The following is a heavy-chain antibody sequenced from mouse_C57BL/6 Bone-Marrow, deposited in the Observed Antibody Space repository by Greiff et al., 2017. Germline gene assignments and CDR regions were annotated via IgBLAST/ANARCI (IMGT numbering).Heavy chain of an antibody. D-gene: IGHD4-1*02. J-gene: IGHJ3*01. Sequence: VQRVESGAELVRPGTSVKVSCKASGYAFTNYLIEWVKQRPGQGLEWIGVINPGSGGTNYNEKFKGKATLTADKSSRTAYMQLSSLTSEDSAVYFCATTGTEWFAYWGQGTLVTVSA. V-gene: IGHV1-54*01. CDR1: GYAFTNYL. CDR3: ATTGTEWFAY. CDR2: INPGSGGT.